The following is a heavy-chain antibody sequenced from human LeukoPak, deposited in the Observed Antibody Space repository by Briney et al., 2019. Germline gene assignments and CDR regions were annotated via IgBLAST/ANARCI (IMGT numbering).Heavy chain of an antibody. CDR2: ISSSSSYI. Sequence: PGGSLRLSCAASGFTFSSYSMNWVRQAPGKGLEWVSSISSSSSYIYYADSVKGRFTISRDNAKNSLYLQMNSLRAEDTAVYYCAKVRVVVVPAAIDSWGQGTLVTVSS. CDR1: GFTFSSYS. CDR3: AKVRVVVVPAAIDS. D-gene: IGHD2-2*01. V-gene: IGHV3-21*04. J-gene: IGHJ4*02.